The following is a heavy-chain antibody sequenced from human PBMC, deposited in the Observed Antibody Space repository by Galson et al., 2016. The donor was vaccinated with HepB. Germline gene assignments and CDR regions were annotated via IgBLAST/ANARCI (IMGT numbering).Heavy chain of an antibody. CDR2: IYHSGST. CDR3: ASLDNRQGGKY. CDR1: GASISSMNW. V-gene: IGHV4-4*02. Sequence: EPLSLTCAVSGASISSMNWWSWVRQPPGKGLEWIGEIYHSGSTNYNPSLKSRVTISVDNSKNQFSLKLSSVTAADTAVYYCASLDNRQGGKYWGQGTLVTVSA. J-gene: IGHJ4*02. D-gene: IGHD1-14*01.